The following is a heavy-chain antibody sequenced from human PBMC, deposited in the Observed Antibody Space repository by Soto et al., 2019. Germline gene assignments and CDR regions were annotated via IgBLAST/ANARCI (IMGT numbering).Heavy chain of an antibody. CDR3: ARSAAQYGTGWYVVY. J-gene: IGHJ4*02. CDR2: IYYSGST. D-gene: IGHD6-19*01. V-gene: IGHV4-59*08. Sequence: PSETLSLTCALSGCPISTYYWNWLRQPPGKGLEWIGYIYYSGSTNYNPSLTSRVTISADTSKNQFSLKLTSVTAADTAVYYCARSAAQYGTGWYVVYWSQGTLVTVSS. CDR1: GCPISTYY.